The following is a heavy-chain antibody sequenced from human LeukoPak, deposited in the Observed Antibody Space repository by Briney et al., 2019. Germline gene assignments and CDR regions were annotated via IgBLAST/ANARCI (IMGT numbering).Heavy chain of an antibody. CDR3: AKAFSRGAFDM. CDR2: ISGSGGST. J-gene: IGHJ3*02. Sequence: GGSLRLSCAASGFTFSSYAMNWVRQAPGKGLEWVSVISGSGGSTYYADSVKGRFTISRDNSKDTLYLQMNSLRAEDTAVYYCAKAFSRGAFDMWGQGTMVTVSS. CDR1: GFTFSSYA. V-gene: IGHV3-23*01.